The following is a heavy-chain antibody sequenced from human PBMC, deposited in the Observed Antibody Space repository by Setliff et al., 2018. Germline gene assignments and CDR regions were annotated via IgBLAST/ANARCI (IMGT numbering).Heavy chain of an antibody. J-gene: IGHJ4*02. D-gene: IGHD3-16*01. Sequence: GSLRLSCAASGFTFSTHAMTWVRQVSGKGLEWVAAVIQGGSGLYADSVKGRFTISRDNSKNMLYLQMNSLRAEDTALYYCAKVPTWGSVDYWGQGTLVTVSS. CDR2: VIQGGSG. CDR1: GFTFSTHA. V-gene: IGHV3-23*01. CDR3: AKVPTWGSVDY.